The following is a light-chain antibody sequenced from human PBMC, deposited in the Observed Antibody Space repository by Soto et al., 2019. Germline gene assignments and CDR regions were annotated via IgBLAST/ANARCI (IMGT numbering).Light chain of an antibody. CDR1: QSISNF. J-gene: IGKJ4*01. V-gene: IGKV3-11*01. CDR2: DTS. CDR3: QQRSDWLT. Sequence: EIVLTQSPATLSLSPGERATLSCRASQSISNFLVWYQQKPGQAPRLLIYDTSNRATGIPARFNGSGSGTDFTLTISSLEPEDFAVYYCQQRSDWLTFGGGIKVEIK.